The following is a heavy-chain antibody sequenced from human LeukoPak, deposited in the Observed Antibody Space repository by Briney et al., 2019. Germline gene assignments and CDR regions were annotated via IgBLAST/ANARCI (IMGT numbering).Heavy chain of an antibody. V-gene: IGHV1-69*01. Sequence: GASVTVSCKASGCTFSSYAISWVRQAPGQGLEWVGGIIPIFGTANYAQKFLGRVTITADESTSTAYMEMSSLRSEDTAVYYCARSGYYDSSGQHPIDYWGQGTLVTVSS. D-gene: IGHD3-22*01. CDR2: IIPIFGTA. J-gene: IGHJ4*02. CDR1: GCTFSSYA. CDR3: ARSGYYDSSGQHPIDY.